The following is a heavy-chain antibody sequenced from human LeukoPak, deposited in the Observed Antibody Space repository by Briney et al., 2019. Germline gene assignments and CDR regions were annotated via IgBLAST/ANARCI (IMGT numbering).Heavy chain of an antibody. CDR2: SSSSSSYI. Sequence: GGSLRLSCAASGFTFSSYSMNWVRQAPGKGLEWVSSSSSSSSYIYYADSVKGRFTISRDNAKNSLYLQMNSLRAEDTAVYYCARAGEYYYDSSGYPFDYWGQGTLVTVSS. V-gene: IGHV3-21*01. CDR1: GFTFSSYS. J-gene: IGHJ4*02. CDR3: ARAGEYYYDSSGYPFDY. D-gene: IGHD3-22*01.